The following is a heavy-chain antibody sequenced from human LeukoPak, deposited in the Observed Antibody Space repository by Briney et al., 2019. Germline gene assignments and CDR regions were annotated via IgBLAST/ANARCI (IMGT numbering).Heavy chain of an antibody. Sequence: SETLSLTCTVSGGSISSYYWSWIRQPPGKGLEWIGYIYYSGSTNYNPSLKSRFTISVDTSKNQFSLKLSSVTAADTAVYYCARGATMVRGFLDYWGQGTLVTVSS. CDR1: GGSISSYY. CDR2: IYYSGST. CDR3: ARGATMVRGFLDY. V-gene: IGHV4-59*01. J-gene: IGHJ4*02. D-gene: IGHD3-10*01.